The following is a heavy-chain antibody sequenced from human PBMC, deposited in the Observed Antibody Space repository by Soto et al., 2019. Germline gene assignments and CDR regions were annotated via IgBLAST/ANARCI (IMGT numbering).Heavy chain of an antibody. V-gene: IGHV3-23*01. Sequence: GGSLRLSCAASGFTFSSYAMSWVRQAPGKGLEWVSAISGSGGSTYYADSVKGRFTISRDNSKNTLYLQMNSLSAEDTAVYYCAKSLRYDSSGYYFDYWGQGTLVTVSS. CDR1: GFTFSSYA. D-gene: IGHD3-22*01. CDR3: AKSLRYDSSGYYFDY. J-gene: IGHJ4*02. CDR2: ISGSGGST.